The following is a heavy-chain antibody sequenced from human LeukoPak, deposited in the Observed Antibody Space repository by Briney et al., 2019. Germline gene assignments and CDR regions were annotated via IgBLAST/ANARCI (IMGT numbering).Heavy chain of an antibody. D-gene: IGHD3-10*01. CDR1: GGSVSDYY. CDR2: IYYTGT. V-gene: IGHV4-59*02. J-gene: IGHJ4*02. Sequence: SETLSLTCTVSGGSVSDYYWSWIRQSPGKGLEWIGYIYYTGTSYNPSLKSRVTISADTSKNQFSLNLSSVTAADTAVYYCARTELLWFGGLFECDYWGQGTLVTVSS. CDR3: ARTELLWFGGLFECDY.